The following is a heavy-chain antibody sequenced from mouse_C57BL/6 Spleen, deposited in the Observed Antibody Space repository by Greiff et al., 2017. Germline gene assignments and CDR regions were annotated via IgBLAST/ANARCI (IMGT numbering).Heavy chain of an antibody. CDR2: IYPGDGDT. V-gene: IGHV1-80*01. CDR1: GYAFSSYW. CDR3: ARREVDQIPYAMDY. D-gene: IGHD1-1*02. Sequence: QVQLKESGAELVKPGASVKISCKASGYAFSSYWMNWVKQRPGKGLEWIGQIYPGDGDTNYNGKFKGKATLTADKSSSTAYMQLSSLTSEDSAVYFCARREVDQIPYAMDYWGQGTSVTVSS. J-gene: IGHJ4*01.